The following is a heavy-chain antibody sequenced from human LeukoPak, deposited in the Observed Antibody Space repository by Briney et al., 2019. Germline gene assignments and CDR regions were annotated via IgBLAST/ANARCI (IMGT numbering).Heavy chain of an antibody. Sequence: ASVKVSCKVSGYTLTELSMHWVRQAPGKGLEWMGGFDPEDGETIYAQKFQGRVTMTEDTSTDTAYMELSSLRSEDTAVYYCATGHLWFGEPIWGFDYWGQGTLVTVSS. V-gene: IGHV1-24*01. D-gene: IGHD3-10*01. J-gene: IGHJ4*02. CDR1: GYTLTELS. CDR2: FDPEDGET. CDR3: ATGHLWFGEPIWGFDY.